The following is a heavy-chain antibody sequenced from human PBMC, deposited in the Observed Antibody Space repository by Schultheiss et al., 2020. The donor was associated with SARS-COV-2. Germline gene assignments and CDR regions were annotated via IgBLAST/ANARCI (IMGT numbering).Heavy chain of an antibody. CDR3: AKSGGSYSGRDYFDY. CDR1: GFTFDDYA. Sequence: GESLKISCAASGFTFDDYAMHWVRQAPGKGLEWVSLINWDGGSTYYGDSVKGRFTISRDNSKNSLYLQMNSLRAEDTALYYCAKSGGSYSGRDYFDYWGQGTLVTVSS. D-gene: IGHD1-26*01. J-gene: IGHJ4*02. CDR2: INWDGGST. V-gene: IGHV3-43D*03.